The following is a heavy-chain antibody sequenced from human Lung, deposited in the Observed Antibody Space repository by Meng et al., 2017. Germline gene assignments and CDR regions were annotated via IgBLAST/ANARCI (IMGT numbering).Heavy chain of an antibody. CDR1: AGTFHSST. V-gene: IGHV1-69*01. CDR2: IIPLFDTT. D-gene: IGHD3-22*01. CDR3: ARALGLTTMMTY. Sequence: QDQLGPSGSAGKKPCAPGIVACKASAGTFHSSTISLVRQAPGQGLELMGGIIPLFDTTHYAQNFQGRVSITADESTRTAYMELSSLRSEDTAVYYCARALGLTTMMTYWGQGTLVTVSS. J-gene: IGHJ4*02.